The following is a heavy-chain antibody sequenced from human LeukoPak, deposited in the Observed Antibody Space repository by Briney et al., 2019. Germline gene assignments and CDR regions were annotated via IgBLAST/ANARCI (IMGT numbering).Heavy chain of an antibody. V-gene: IGHV3-7*01. CDR3: AKPGITAAGTWFDP. J-gene: IGHJ5*02. CDR1: GSTFSSYW. Sequence: GGSLRLSCAASGSTFSSYWMSWVRQAPGKGLEWVANIKQDGSEKYYVDSVKGRFTISRDNAKNSLYLQMNSLRAEDTAVYSCAKPGITAAGTWFDPWGQGTLVTVSS. CDR2: IKQDGSEK. D-gene: IGHD6-13*01.